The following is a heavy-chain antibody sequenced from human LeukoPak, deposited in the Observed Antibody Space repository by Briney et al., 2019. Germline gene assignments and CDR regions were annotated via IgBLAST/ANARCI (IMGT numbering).Heavy chain of an antibody. J-gene: IGHJ4*02. CDR3: AKDGWNDGLDPFDY. CDR1: GCSFINSG. V-gene: IGHV3-23*01. CDR2: ISGSGGST. D-gene: IGHD1-1*01. Sequence: PGGSLRLSCATSGCSFINSGMTWVRQAPGKGLEWVSVISGSGGSTYYADSVKGRFTISRDNSKNTLYLQMNSLRAEDTAVYYCAKDGWNDGLDPFDYWGQGTLVTVSS.